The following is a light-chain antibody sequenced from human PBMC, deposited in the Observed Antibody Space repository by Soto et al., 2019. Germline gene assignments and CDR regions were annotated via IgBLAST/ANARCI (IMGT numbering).Light chain of an antibody. V-gene: IGKV3-20*01. CDR1: QSLSSRF. J-gene: IGKJ3*01. Sequence: EIVLTQSPGTLSLSPGERATLSCRASQSLSSRFLAWYQQKVGQAPRLLIYGTSSRATGIADRFSGSGSGTDFTLAISRVEPEDFAVYYCQQYDTSVFTFGPGTRVDIK. CDR2: GTS. CDR3: QQYDTSVFT.